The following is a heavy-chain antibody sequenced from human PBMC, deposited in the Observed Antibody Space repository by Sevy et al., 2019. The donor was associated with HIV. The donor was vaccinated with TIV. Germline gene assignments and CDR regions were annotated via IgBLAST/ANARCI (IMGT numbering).Heavy chain of an antibody. V-gene: IGHV4-39*01. Sequence: SETLSLTCSVSGGSISGRSYYWGWIRQPPGKGLEWIGNIYHTGSTYYNPSLKSRVTVSVDTSKKQFSLNLTSVTAADTAVDYCHLGLGYSYGLDYWGQGTLVTVSS. CDR3: HLGLGYSYGLDY. CDR2: IYHTGST. D-gene: IGHD5-18*01. J-gene: IGHJ4*02. CDR1: GGSISGRSYY.